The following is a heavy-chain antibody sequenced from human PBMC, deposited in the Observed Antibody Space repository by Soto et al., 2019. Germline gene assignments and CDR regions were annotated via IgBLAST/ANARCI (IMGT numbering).Heavy chain of an antibody. J-gene: IGHJ3*01. CDR2: INNDGSGA. D-gene: IGHD6-13*01. CDR3: ARGGSNHAFDV. CDR1: GFTFSSYW. Sequence: EVQLAESGGGLVQPGGSLRLSCAASGFTFSSYWMYWVRQAPGKGLVYVSRINNDGSGATYAESVKGRLTISRDNAKNTVYLQMNSLRAEDTAVYYCARGGSNHAFDVWGQGTMFTVSS. V-gene: IGHV3-74*01.